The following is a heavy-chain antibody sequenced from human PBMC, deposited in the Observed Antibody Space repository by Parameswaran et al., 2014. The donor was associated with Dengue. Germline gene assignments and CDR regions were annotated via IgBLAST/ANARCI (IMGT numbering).Heavy chain of an antibody. CDR2: ISGSGGST. CDR1: SNA. J-gene: IGHJ6*02. Sequence: SNARGCARCPGKGLEWVSAISGSGGSTYYADSVKGRFTISRDNSKNTLYLQMNSLRAEDTAVYYCANCEYSSSWSHYYYYGMDVWGQGTTVTVSS. D-gene: IGHD6-13*01. V-gene: IGHV3-23*01. CDR3: ANCEYSSSWSHYYYYGMDV.